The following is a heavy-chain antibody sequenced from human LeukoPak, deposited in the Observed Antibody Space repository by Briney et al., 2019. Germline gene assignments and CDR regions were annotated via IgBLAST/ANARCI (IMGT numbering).Heavy chain of an antibody. J-gene: IGHJ4*02. CDR3: ARAPPGRYGSGKGYFDY. D-gene: IGHD3-10*01. CDR2: IYHSGST. Sequence: SETLSLTCAVSGGSISSSNWWSWVRQPPGKGLEWIGEIYHSGSTNYNPSLKSRVTISVNKSKNQFSLKLSSVTAADTAVYYCARAPPGRYGSGKGYFDYWGQGTLVTVSS. CDR1: GGSISSSNW. V-gene: IGHV4-4*02.